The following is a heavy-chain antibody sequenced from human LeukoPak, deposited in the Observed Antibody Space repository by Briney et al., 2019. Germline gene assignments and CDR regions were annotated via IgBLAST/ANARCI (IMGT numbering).Heavy chain of an antibody. V-gene: IGHV1-24*01. D-gene: IGHD3-10*01. CDR3: ATVVYYYGSGSYYKGYYFDY. CDR1: GYTLTELS. Sequence: ASVKVSCKVSGYTLTELSMHWVRQAPGKGLEWMGGFDPEDGETIYAQKFQGRVTMTEDTSTDTAYMELSSLRSEDTAVYYCATVVYYYGSGSYYKGYYFDYWGQGTLVTISS. J-gene: IGHJ4*02. CDR2: FDPEDGET.